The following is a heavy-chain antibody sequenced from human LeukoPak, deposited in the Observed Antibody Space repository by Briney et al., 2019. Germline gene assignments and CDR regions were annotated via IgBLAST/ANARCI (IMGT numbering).Heavy chain of an antibody. J-gene: IGHJ4*02. V-gene: IGHV4-39*01. CDR1: GGSISRTSYY. D-gene: IGHD6-6*01. CDR2: MYSSGSM. Sequence: KTSETLSLTCTVSGGSISRTSYYWGWFRRPPGKGLEWIASMYSSGSMYYSPSLKSRVTISADTSKNQFSLKLNSVTAADTAVYYCAGLFKEGSYYFDYWGQGTLVTVS. CDR3: AGLFKEGSYYFDY.